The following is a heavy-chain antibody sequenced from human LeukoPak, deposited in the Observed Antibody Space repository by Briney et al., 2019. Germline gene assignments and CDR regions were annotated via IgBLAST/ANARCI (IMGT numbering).Heavy chain of an antibody. V-gene: IGHV3-30*02. D-gene: IGHD3-22*01. CDR3: AKPYYYDSSGYYYGLGY. CDR1: GFTFSSYG. J-gene: IGHJ4*02. CDR2: IRYDGSNK. Sequence: GGSLRLSCAASGFTFSSYGMHWVRQAPGKGLEWVAFIRYDGSNKYYADSVKGRFTISRDNSKNKLYLQMNSLRAEDTAVYYCAKPYYYDSSGYYYGLGYWGQGTLVTVSS.